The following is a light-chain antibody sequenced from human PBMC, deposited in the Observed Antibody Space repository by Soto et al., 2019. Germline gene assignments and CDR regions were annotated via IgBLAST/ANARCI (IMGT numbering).Light chain of an antibody. V-gene: IGKV3D-7*01. Sequence: ERVTLSCRASQSVSSSSLTWYQQKPGQAPRLLIYGASTRATGIPARFSGSGSGTDFTLTISSPQPEDFAVYYCQQDYNLPWTFGQGTKV. CDR3: QQDYNLPWT. CDR2: GAS. J-gene: IGKJ1*01. CDR1: QSVSSSS.